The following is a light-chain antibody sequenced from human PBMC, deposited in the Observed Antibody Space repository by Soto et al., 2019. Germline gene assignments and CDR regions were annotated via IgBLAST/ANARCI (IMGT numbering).Light chain of an antibody. CDR3: QQYNSYLIT. CDR2: KAS. Sequence: DIQMTQSPSTLSASVGDRVTITCRASQSISSWLAWYQQKPGKAPKLLIYKASSLESGVPSRFSGSGSGTEFTLTISSLQPDDFATYYCQQYNSYLITFAQGTRLEIK. J-gene: IGKJ5*01. CDR1: QSISSW. V-gene: IGKV1-5*03.